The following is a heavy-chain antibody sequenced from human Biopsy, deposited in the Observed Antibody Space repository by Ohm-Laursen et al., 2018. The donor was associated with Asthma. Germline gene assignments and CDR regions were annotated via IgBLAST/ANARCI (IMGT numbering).Heavy chain of an antibody. D-gene: IGHD3-22*01. V-gene: IGHV4-4*01. CDR3: ARRWRSYDSSNYYLDQ. CDR1: GGSISVSNW. J-gene: IGHJ4*02. CDR2: IYHLGNA. Sequence: PGTLSLTCAVSGGSISVSNWWSWVRQPPGRGLEGIGQIYHLGNANYTPSLKSRVTMSVDKSKNQFSLKLTSVAAADTAVYFCARRWRSYDSSNYYLDQWGQGTLVTVSS.